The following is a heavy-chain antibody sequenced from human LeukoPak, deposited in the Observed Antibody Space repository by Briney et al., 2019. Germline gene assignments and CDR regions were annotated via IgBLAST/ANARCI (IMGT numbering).Heavy chain of an antibody. J-gene: IGHJ6*03. D-gene: IGHD6-19*01. CDR3: ARVVAVAGIHYMDV. Sequence: SETLSLTCTVSGGSISSYYWSWIRQPPGKGLEWIGYIHYSGNANYNPSLNYNPSLKSRVTISVDTSKNQFSLKLSSVTAADTAVYYCARVVAVAGIHYMDVWGKGTTVTVSS. CDR1: GGSISSYY. CDR2: IHYSGNANYNPSL. V-gene: IGHV4-59*01.